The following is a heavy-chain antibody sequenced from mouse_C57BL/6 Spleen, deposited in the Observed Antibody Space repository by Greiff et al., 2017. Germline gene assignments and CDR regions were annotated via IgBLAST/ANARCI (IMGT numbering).Heavy chain of an antibody. Sequence: QVQLQQPGAELVRPGTSVKLSCKASGYTFTSYWMHWVKQRPVQGLEWIGVIDPSDSYTNYNQKFKGKATLTVDTSSSTAYMQLSSLTSEDSAVYYCARAYGNYDYYAMDYWGQGTSVTVSS. CDR1: GYTFTSYW. CDR3: ARAYGNYDYYAMDY. V-gene: IGHV1-59*01. J-gene: IGHJ4*01. CDR2: IDPSDSYT. D-gene: IGHD2-1*01.